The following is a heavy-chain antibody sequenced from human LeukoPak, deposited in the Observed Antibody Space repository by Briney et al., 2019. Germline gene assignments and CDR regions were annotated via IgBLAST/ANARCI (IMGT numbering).Heavy chain of an antibody. CDR3: ARVTGYLIEEYFDY. Sequence: PPGTPSLTSTVSGGSLSTYFSSWVRQPPRKGLEWIGYIYYSGSSNYNHSLKSRVNISVDKYKKQFYLKLRSVTDADTVVYYCARVTGYLIEEYFDYWGQGTLVTVSS. J-gene: IGHJ4*02. CDR2: IYYSGSS. V-gene: IGHV4-59*01. CDR1: GGSLSTYF. D-gene: IGHD2-21*02.